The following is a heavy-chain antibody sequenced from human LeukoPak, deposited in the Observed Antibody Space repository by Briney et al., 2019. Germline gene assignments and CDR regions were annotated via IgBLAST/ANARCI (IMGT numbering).Heavy chain of an antibody. CDR2: IYHSGST. J-gene: IGHJ2*01. D-gene: IGHD6-13*01. V-gene: IGHV4-4*02. Sequence: SETPSLTCAVSGGSISSSNWWSWVRQPPGKGLEWIGEIYHSGSTNYNPSLKSRVTISVDKSKNQFSLKLSSVTAADTAVYYCASLYSSSWYSYYGYWYFDLWGRGTLVTVSS. CDR1: GGSISSSNW. CDR3: ASLYSSSWYSYYGYWYFDL.